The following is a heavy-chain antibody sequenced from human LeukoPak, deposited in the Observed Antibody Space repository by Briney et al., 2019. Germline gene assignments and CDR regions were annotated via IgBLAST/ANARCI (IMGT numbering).Heavy chain of an antibody. CDR1: GDSIRSDY. CDR3: AKSNGYGLVDI. Sequence: PSETLSLTCNVSGDSIRSDYWSWIRQPPGKGLGWIGNTFYSGSTYYSPSLRSRVTISLDTSRNQFSLKLNSVTAADTAVYYCAKSNGYGLVDIWGQGTMVTVSS. D-gene: IGHD3-10*01. V-gene: IGHV4-59*12. J-gene: IGHJ3*02. CDR2: TFYSGST.